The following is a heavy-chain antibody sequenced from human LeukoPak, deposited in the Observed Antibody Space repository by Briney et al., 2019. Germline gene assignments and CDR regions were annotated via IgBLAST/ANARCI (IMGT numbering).Heavy chain of an antibody. J-gene: IGHJ4*02. CDR1: GYTFTGYY. Sequence: ASVKVSCKASGYTFTGYYMHWVRQAPGQGLEWMGWMNPNSGNTGYAQKFQGRVTMTRNTSISTAYMELSSLRSEDTAVYYCATRYGDYVLYWGQGTLVTVSS. D-gene: IGHD4-17*01. V-gene: IGHV1-8*02. CDR3: ATRYGDYVLY. CDR2: MNPNSGNT.